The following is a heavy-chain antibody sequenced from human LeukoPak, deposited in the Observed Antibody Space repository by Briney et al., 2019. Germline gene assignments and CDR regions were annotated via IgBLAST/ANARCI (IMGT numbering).Heavy chain of an antibody. CDR2: INPDGSIR. CDR1: GLTFSTYW. CDR3: AREARVGGALQY. D-gene: IGHD1-26*01. Sequence: GGSLRLSCAASGLTFSTYWMHWVRHGPGKGLAWVARINPDGSIRTYANSVQGRVTISRDTAKDTLFLQMNSLRAEDTAVYYCAREARVGGALQYWGQGTPVTVSS. V-gene: IGHV3-74*03. J-gene: IGHJ4*02.